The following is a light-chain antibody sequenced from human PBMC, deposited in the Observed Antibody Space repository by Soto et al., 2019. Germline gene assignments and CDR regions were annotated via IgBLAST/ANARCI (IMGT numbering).Light chain of an antibody. CDR2: DND. CDR1: SSNIGNNY. Sequence: QSVLTQPPSVSAAPGQKVTISCSGSSSNIGNNYVSWYQQVPETATKLLIYDNDKRPSGIPDRFSGSKSGTSATLGITGLQTGDEADYYCGTWDSSLSAVVFGGGTKLTVL. CDR3: GTWDSSLSAVV. V-gene: IGLV1-51*01. J-gene: IGLJ2*01.